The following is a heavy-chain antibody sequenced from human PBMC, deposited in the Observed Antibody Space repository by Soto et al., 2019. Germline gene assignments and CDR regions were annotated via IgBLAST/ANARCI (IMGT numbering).Heavy chain of an antibody. CDR1: GGSFSGYY. V-gene: IGHV4-34*01. CDR3: ARGRYSSSTFSYYYYMDV. J-gene: IGHJ6*03. CDR2: INHSGST. Sequence: LSLTCAVYGGSFSGYYWSWIRQPPGKGLEWIGEINHSGSTNYNPSLKSRVTISVDTSKNQFSLKLSSVTAADTAVYYCARGRYSSSTFSYYYYMDVWGKGTTVTVSS. D-gene: IGHD6-6*01.